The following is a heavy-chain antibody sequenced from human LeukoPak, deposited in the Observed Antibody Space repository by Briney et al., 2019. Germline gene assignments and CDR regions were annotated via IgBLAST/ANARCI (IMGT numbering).Heavy chain of an antibody. Sequence: SETLSLTCTVSGGSISSSSYYWGWIRQPPGKGLEWIGSIYYSGSTYYNPSLKSRVTISVDTSKNQFSLKLSSVTVADTAVYYCARLRRGYSSSEDYWGQGTLVTVSS. V-gene: IGHV4-39*01. CDR2: IYYSGST. CDR1: GGSISSSSYY. CDR3: ARLRRGYSSSEDY. J-gene: IGHJ4*02. D-gene: IGHD5-18*01.